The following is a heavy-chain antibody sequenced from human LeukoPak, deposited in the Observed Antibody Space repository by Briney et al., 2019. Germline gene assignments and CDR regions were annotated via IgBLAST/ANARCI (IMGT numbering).Heavy chain of an antibody. J-gene: IGHJ6*02. CDR3: ARENVLAVAARDYYHGMDV. CDR1: GFTLSSYD. V-gene: IGHV3-13*01. CDR2: FGTAGDT. Sequence: GSLRLSCAASGFTLSSYDMHWVRPGTGKGLEWVATFGTAGDTYYAGSVKGRFTVSRENAENSFYLQMNSLRGGDTAVYYCARENVLAVAARDYYHGMDVWGQGTTVTVSS. D-gene: IGHD6-19*01.